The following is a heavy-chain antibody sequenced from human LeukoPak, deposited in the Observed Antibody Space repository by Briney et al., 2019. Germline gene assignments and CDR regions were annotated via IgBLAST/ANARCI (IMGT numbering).Heavy chain of an antibody. CDR1: GFTFSDYY. J-gene: IGHJ4*02. V-gene: IGHV3-11*01. CDR2: ISSSGSTI. D-gene: IGHD2-15*01. CDR3: ARGYPVVVVAAQFDY. Sequence: GGSLRLSCAASGFTFSDYYMSWVRQAPGKGLEWVSYISSSGSTIYYADSVKGRFTISRDNANNSLYLQMNSLRAEDTAVYYCARGYPVVVVAAQFDYWGQGTLVTVSS.